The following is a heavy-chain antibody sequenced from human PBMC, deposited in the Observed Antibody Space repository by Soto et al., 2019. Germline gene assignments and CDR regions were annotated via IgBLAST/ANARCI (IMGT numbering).Heavy chain of an antibody. D-gene: IGHD2-15*01. J-gene: IGHJ6*02. Sequence: QVQLVESGGGVVQPGRSLRLSCAASGFTFSSYGMHWVRQAPGKGLEWVAVISYDGSNKYYADSVKGRFTISRDNSMNTLYLQMNSLRAEDTAVYYCAKDPTTHVPLYYYYGMDVWGQGTTVTVSS. CDR1: GFTFSSYG. CDR2: ISYDGSNK. V-gene: IGHV3-30*18. CDR3: AKDPTTHVPLYYYYGMDV.